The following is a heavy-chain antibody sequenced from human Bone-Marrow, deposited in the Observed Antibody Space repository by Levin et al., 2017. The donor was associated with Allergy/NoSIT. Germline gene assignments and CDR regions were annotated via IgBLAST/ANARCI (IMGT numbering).Heavy chain of an antibody. D-gene: IGHD3-10*01. CDR2: IHYSGSA. CDR3: AGRSGSGTYDDWFDL. CDR1: GGSINSDDYY. V-gene: IGHV4-30-4*02. Sequence: SETLSLTCTVSGGSINSDDYYWSWVRQSPGKGLEWIGYIHYSGSAYYNPSLRSRLSISIDTSKDQFSLKLSSVTAAATAVYYCAGRSGSGTYDDWFDLWGPGTRVGVSS. J-gene: IGHJ5*02.